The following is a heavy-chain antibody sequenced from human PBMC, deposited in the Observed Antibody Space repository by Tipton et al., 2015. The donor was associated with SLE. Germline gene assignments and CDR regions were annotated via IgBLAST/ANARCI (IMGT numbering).Heavy chain of an antibody. CDR3: ARGGAVAAFDY. CDR1: GGSFSGHY. Sequence: TLSLTCAVYGGSFSGHYWSWIRQPPGKGLEWIGEINHSGSTKFNPSLKSRVTISLDTSKNQFSLKLSSVTAADTAVYYCARGGAVAAFDYWGQGTLVTVSS. V-gene: IGHV4-34*01. J-gene: IGHJ4*02. CDR2: INHSGST. D-gene: IGHD6-19*01.